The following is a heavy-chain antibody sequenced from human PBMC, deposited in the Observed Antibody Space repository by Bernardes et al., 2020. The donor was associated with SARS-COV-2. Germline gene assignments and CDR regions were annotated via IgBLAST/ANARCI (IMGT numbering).Heavy chain of an antibody. CDR3: AKDIRYSSSY. D-gene: IGHD6-13*01. V-gene: IGHV3-9*01. J-gene: IGHJ4*02. CDR2: ISWNSGSI. CDR1: GFTFDDYG. Sequence: GGSLRLSCAASGFTFDDYGMSWVRQAPGKGLEWVSGISWNSGSIGYADSVKGRFTISRDNAKNSLYLQMNSLRAEDTALYYCAKDIRYSSSYWGQGTLVTVSS.